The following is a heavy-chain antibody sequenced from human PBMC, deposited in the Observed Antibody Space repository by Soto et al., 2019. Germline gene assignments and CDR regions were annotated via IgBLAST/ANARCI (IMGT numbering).Heavy chain of an antibody. CDR3: ARGRVNQLLGWFDP. D-gene: IGHD2-2*01. Sequence: QVKLQESGPGLVKPSQTLSLTCTVSGGSISSGGYYWSWIRQHPGKGLEWIGYIYHSGTTYYNPSIKSRVTISVDTAKTQFSLRLTSVTAAYTAVYYCARGRVNQLLGWFDPWSQGSLVTGSS. J-gene: IGHJ5*02. CDR2: IYHSGTT. CDR1: GGSISSGGYY. V-gene: IGHV4-31*03.